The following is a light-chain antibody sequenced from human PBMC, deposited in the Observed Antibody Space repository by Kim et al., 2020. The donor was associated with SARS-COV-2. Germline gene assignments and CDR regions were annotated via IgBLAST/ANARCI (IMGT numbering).Light chain of an antibody. CDR3: QQYDNWGA. Sequence: LSVSPGERATLSCRASQSVSSNLAWYQQKPGQAPRLLIYDASTRATGIPARFSGSGSGTEFTLTISSLQSEDFAVYYCQQYDNWGAFGGGTKLEI. CDR1: QSVSSN. CDR2: DAS. V-gene: IGKV3-15*01. J-gene: IGKJ4*01.